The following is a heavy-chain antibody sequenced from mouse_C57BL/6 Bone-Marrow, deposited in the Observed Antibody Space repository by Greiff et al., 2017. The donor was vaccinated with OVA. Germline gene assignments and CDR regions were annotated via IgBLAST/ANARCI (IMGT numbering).Heavy chain of an antibody. Sequence: VQLQQSGPELVKPGASVKISCKASGYAFSSSWMNWVKQRPGKGLEWIGRIYPGDGDTNYNGKFKGKATLTADKSSSTAYMQLSSLTSEDSAVYFCARDSNYYFDYWGQGTTLTVSS. V-gene: IGHV1-82*01. J-gene: IGHJ2*01. CDR1: GYAFSSSW. D-gene: IGHD2-5*01. CDR3: ARDSNYYFDY. CDR2: IYPGDGDT.